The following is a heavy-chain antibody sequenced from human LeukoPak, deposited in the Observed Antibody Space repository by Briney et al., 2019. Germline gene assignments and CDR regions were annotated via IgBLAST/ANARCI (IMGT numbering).Heavy chain of an antibody. CDR3: AKVQYSSANGGGDIDY. Sequence: GGSLRLSCAASRFTFNTYAMSWVRQAPGKGLEWVSAISGSGGSTYYADSVKGRFTISRDNSKNTLYLQMNSLRAEDTAVYYCAKVQYSSANGGGDIDYWGQGTLVTVSS. D-gene: IGHD6-19*01. J-gene: IGHJ4*02. V-gene: IGHV3-23*01. CDR2: ISGSGGST. CDR1: RFTFNTYA.